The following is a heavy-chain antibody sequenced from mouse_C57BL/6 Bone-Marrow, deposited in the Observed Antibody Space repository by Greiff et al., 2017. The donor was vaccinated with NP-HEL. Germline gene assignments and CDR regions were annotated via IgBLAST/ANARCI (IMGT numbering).Heavy chain of an antibody. CDR2: ISGGGGNT. Sequence: EVQLVESGGGLVKPGGSLKLSCAASGFTFSSYTMSWVRQTPEKRLEWVATISGGGGNTYYPDSVKGRFTISRDNAKNTLYLQMSSLRSEDTALYYCARHSLLWLRRRGFDYWGQGTTLTVSS. V-gene: IGHV5-9*01. J-gene: IGHJ2*01. CDR1: GFTFSSYT. CDR3: ARHSLLWLRRRGFDY. D-gene: IGHD2-2*01.